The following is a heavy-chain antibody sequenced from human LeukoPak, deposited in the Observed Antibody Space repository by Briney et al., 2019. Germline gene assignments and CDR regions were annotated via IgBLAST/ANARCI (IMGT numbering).Heavy chain of an antibody. CDR2: IRYSGRT. V-gene: IGHV4-39*02. D-gene: IGHD6-25*01. CDR1: GGSISSNTYY. J-gene: IGHJ4*02. CDR3: AREFNGSPDY. Sequence: SETLSLTCTVSGGSISSNTYYWSWIRQPPGKGLEWIGSIRYSGRTYYKPSLKSRVTLSVDTSKNQLLLNLRSVTAADTAMYYCAREFNGSPDYLGQGTLVSVSS.